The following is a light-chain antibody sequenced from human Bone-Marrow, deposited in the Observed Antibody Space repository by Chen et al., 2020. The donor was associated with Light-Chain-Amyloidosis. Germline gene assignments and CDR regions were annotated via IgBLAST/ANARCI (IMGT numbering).Light chain of an antibody. CDR3: SSYTSSSTLE. CDR2: DVS. CDR1: SSDVGGYNF. V-gene: IGLV2-14*01. J-gene: IGLJ3*02. Sequence: QSALTQPASVSGSPGQSLTISCTGTSSDVGGYNFVSWYQQHPGKAPKLMIYDVSNRPSGVSNRCSGSKSGNTASLTISGLQAEDEADYYCSSYTSSSTLEFGGGTKLTVL.